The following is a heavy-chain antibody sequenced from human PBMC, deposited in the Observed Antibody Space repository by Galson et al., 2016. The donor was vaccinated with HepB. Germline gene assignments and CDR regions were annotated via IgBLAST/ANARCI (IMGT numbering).Heavy chain of an antibody. CDR1: GFTFTSSA. Sequence: SVKVSCKASGFTFTSSAVQWVRQARGQRLEWIGWIVVDSGSTNFAQMFQERVTITRDMSTSTAYMELSSMRSEDTAVDYCTLDSSGYYGFDMWGPGTMVTVSS. J-gene: IGHJ3*02. V-gene: IGHV1-58*01. D-gene: IGHD3-22*01. CDR2: IVVDSGST. CDR3: TLDSSGYYGFDM.